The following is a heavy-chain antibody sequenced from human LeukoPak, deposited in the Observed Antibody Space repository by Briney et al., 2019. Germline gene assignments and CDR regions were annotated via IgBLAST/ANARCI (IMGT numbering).Heavy chain of an antibody. Sequence: GGSLRLSCAASGFTFSSYEMNWVRQAPGKGLEWVSYISSSGSTIYYADSVKGRFTISRDNAKNSLYLQMNSLRAEDTAVYYCAKDLNYYDSSGYYSPLDYWGQGTLVTVSS. V-gene: IGHV3-48*03. D-gene: IGHD3-22*01. CDR2: ISSSGSTI. CDR3: AKDLNYYDSSGYYSPLDY. CDR1: GFTFSSYE. J-gene: IGHJ4*02.